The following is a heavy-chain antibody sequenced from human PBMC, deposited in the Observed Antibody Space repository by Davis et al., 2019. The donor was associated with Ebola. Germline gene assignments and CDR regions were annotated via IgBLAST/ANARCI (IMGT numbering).Heavy chain of an antibody. D-gene: IGHD3-10*01. J-gene: IGHJ5*02. CDR1: GYTFTSYG. V-gene: IGHV1-18*01. CDR3: ARTRGSGSLHNWFDP. CDR2: ISAYNGNT. Sequence: ASVKVSCKASGYTFTSYGISWVRQAPGQGLEWMGWISAYNGNTNYAQKLQGRVTMTTDTSTSTAYMELRSLRSDDTAVYYCARTRGSGSLHNWFDPWGQGTLVTVSS.